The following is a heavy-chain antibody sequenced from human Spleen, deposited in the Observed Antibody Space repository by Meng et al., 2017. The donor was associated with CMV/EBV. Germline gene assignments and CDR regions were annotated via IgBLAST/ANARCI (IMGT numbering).Heavy chain of an antibody. CDR3: AKDQWGYCSGGSCYPFDY. D-gene: IGHD2-15*01. V-gene: IGHV3-30*02. CDR1: GFTFSSYG. Sequence: GGSLRLSCAASGFTFSSYGMHWVRQAPGKGLEWVAFIRYDGSNKYYADSVKGRFTISRDNSKNMLYLQMNSLRAEDTAVYYCAKDQWGYCSGGSCYPFDYWGQGTLVTVSS. CDR2: IRYDGSNK. J-gene: IGHJ4*02.